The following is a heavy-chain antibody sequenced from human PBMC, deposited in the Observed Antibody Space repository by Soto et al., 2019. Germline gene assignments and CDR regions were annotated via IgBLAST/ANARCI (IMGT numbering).Heavy chain of an antibody. J-gene: IGHJ4*02. D-gene: IGHD3-3*01. CDR3: ARTSLWSGYYKPGFEY. CDR1: GYTFTSYY. CDR2: INPSGGST. Sequence: ASVKVSCKASGYTFTSYYMHWVRQAPGQGLEWMGIINPSGGSTSYAQKFQGRVTMTRDTSTSTVYMELSSLRSEDTAVYYCARTSLWSGYYKPGFEYWGQGTLVTVSS. V-gene: IGHV1-46*01.